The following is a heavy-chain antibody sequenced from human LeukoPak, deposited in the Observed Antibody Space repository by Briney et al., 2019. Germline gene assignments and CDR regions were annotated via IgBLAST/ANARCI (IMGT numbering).Heavy chain of an antibody. Sequence: GESLKISCKGSGYSFTSYWIGWVRQMPGKGLEWMGIIYPGDSDTRYSPSFQGQVTISADKSISTAYLQWSGLKASDTAMYYCARHYYYDSSGYRAFDIWGQGTMVTVSS. CDR3: ARHYYYDSSGYRAFDI. CDR1: GYSFTSYW. CDR2: IYPGDSDT. J-gene: IGHJ3*02. D-gene: IGHD3-22*01. V-gene: IGHV5-51*01.